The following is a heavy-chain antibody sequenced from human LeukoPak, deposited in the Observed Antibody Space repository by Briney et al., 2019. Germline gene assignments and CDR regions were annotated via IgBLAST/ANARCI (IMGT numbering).Heavy chain of an antibody. Sequence: GAPVKVSCKVSGYTLTELSMHWVRQAPGKGLEWMGGFDPEDGETIYAQKFQGRVTMTEDTSTDTAYMELSSLRSEDTAVYYCATDSARPEMNYYYYMDVWGKGTTVTVSS. V-gene: IGHV1-24*01. D-gene: IGHD6-6*01. J-gene: IGHJ6*03. CDR2: FDPEDGET. CDR1: GYTLTELS. CDR3: ATDSARPEMNYYYYMDV.